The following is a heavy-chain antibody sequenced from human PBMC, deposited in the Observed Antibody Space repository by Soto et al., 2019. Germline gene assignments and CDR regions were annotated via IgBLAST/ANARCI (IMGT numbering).Heavy chain of an antibody. CDR3: AKSLLFVDHAYMDV. V-gene: IGHV1-69*02. D-gene: IGHD2-21*01. J-gene: IGHJ6*03. Sequence: QVHLVQSGAEVKKPGSSVKVSCEASGGSFISYTFTWVRQAPGQGLEWMGRIIPIQGRANYALKLQDRITITADRSTKTVYMELRSLTPEDTAVYYCAKSLLFVDHAYMDVWGKGTTVTVSS. CDR2: IIPIQGRA. CDR1: GGSFISYT.